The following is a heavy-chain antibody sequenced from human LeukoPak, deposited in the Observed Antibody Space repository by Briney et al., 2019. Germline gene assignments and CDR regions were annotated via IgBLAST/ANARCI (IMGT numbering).Heavy chain of an antibody. Sequence: SVKVSCKASGGTFSSYAVSWVRQAPGQGLEWMGGIIPIFGTANYAQKFQGRVTITADESTSTAYMELSSLRSEDTAVYYCARSGPPIFGVVINSDWFDPWGQGTLVTVSS. CDR2: IIPIFGTA. CDR3: ARSGPPIFGVVINSDWFDP. J-gene: IGHJ5*02. V-gene: IGHV1-69*13. CDR1: GGTFSSYA. D-gene: IGHD3-3*01.